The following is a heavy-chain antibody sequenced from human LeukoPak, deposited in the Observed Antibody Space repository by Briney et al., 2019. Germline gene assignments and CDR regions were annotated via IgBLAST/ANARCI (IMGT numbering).Heavy chain of an antibody. CDR3: AREAAGDYLPGH. V-gene: IGHV1-69*05. J-gene: IGHJ4*02. CDR1: GGTFSSYA. Sequence: SVKVSCKASGGTFSSYAISWVRQAPGQGLEWMGRIIPIFGTANYAQKFQGRVTITTDKSTSTAYMELSSLRSEDTAVYYCAREAAGDYLPGHWGQGTLVTVSS. CDR2: IIPIFGTA. D-gene: IGHD4-17*01.